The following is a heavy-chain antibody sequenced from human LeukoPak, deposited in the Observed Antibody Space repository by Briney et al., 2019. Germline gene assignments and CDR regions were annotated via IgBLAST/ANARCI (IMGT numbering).Heavy chain of an antibody. Sequence: AVKVSCKACGGTFSSYAISWVRQAPGQGLEWVGGIIPIFGTANYAQKFQGRVTITADKSTSTADVELSSLRSADTAVYYCARSYGSGSYYTWFDPWGQGTLVTVSS. D-gene: IGHD3-10*01. CDR1: GGTFSSYA. CDR3: ARSYGSGSYYTWFDP. CDR2: IIPIFGTA. J-gene: IGHJ5*02. V-gene: IGHV1-69*06.